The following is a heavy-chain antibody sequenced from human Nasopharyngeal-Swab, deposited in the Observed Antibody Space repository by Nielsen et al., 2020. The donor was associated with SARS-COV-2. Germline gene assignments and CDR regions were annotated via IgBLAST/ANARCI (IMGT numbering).Heavy chain of an antibody. D-gene: IGHD1-26*01. CDR3: ATYNGSYSGVDYYYGMDV. CDR1: GGTFSSYA. CDR2: IIPIFGTA. Sequence: SVKVSCKASGGTFSSYAISWVRQAPGQGLEWMGGIIPIFGTANYAQKFQGRVTITADESTSTAYMELSSLRSEDTAVYYCATYNGSYSGVDYYYGMDVWGQGTTVTVSS. J-gene: IGHJ6*02. V-gene: IGHV1-69*13.